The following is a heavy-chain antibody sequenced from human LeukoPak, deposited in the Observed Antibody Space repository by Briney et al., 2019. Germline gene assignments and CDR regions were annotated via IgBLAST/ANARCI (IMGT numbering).Heavy chain of an antibody. CDR3: ARSNHYDILTGYEFDY. Sequence: SETLSLTCTVSGGSISSSSYYWGWIRQPPGKGLEWIGSIYYSGSTYYNPSLKSRVTISVDTSKNQFSLKLSSVTAADTAVYYCARSNHYDILTGYEFDYWGQGTLVTVSS. V-gene: IGHV4-39*01. J-gene: IGHJ4*02. D-gene: IGHD3-9*01. CDR1: GGSISSSSYY. CDR2: IYYSGST.